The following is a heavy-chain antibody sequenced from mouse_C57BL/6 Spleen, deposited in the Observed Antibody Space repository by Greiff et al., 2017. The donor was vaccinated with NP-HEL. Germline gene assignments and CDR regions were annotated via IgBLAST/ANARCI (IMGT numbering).Heavy chain of an antibody. CDR1: GFTFSSYA. D-gene: IGHD1-1*01. Sequence: EVQVVESGGGLVKPGGSLKLSCAASGFTFSSYAMSWVRQTPEKRLEWVATISDGGSYTYYPDNVKGRFTISRDNAKNNLYLQMSHLKSEDTAMYYCARDRTYYYGSNWYFDVWGTGTTVTVSS. V-gene: IGHV5-4*01. CDR2: ISDGGSYT. J-gene: IGHJ1*03. CDR3: ARDRTYYYGSNWYFDV.